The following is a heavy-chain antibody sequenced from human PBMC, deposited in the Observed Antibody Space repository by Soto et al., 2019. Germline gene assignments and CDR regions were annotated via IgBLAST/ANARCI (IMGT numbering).Heavy chain of an antibody. Sequence: ASVKVSCKASGYTFTSYAMHWVRQAPGQRLEWMGWINAGNGNTKYSRKFQGRVTITRDTSASTAYMELSSLRSGDTAVYYCARDRRSSRDYYYGMDVWGQGTTVTVSS. V-gene: IGHV1-3*01. J-gene: IGHJ6*02. CDR1: GYTFTSYA. CDR2: INAGNGNT. D-gene: IGHD6-13*01. CDR3: ARDRRSSRDYYYGMDV.